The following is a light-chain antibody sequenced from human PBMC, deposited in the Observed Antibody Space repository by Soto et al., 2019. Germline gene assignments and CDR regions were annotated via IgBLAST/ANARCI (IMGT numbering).Light chain of an antibody. V-gene: IGKV3-20*01. CDR1: QSVSSSY. J-gene: IGKJ5*01. CDR3: QQYGSSPSIT. CDR2: GAF. Sequence: EIVLTQSPGTLSLSPGERATLSCRASQSVSSSYLAWYQQKPGQAPRLLIYGAFNRATGIPDRFSGSGSGTDFTLTISRLESEDFAVYSCQQYGSSPSITFGQGTRLDIK.